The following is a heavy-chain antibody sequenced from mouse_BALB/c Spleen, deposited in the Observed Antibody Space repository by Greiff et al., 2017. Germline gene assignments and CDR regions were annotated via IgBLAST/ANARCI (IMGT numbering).Heavy chain of an antibody. CDR1: GYTFTSYW. CDR3: AGYGSSYEYYAMDY. CDR2: INPSNGRT. D-gene: IGHD1-1*01. J-gene: IGHJ4*01. Sequence: QVQLKQPGAELVKPGASVKLSCKASGYTFTSYWMHWVKQRPGQGLEWIGEINPSNGRTNYNEKFKSKATLTVDKSSSTAYMQLSSLTSEDSAVYYCAGYGSSYEYYAMDYWGQGTSVTVSS. V-gene: IGHV1S81*02.